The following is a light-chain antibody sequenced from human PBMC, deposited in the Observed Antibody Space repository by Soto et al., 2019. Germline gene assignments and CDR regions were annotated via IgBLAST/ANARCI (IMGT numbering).Light chain of an antibody. CDR2: EVT. J-gene: IGLJ3*02. V-gene: IGLV2-14*01. CDR3: SSYTSSSTWV. Sequence: QSALTQPASVSGSPGQWITISCTGTSSDVGGYKYVSWYQHHPGKAPKLMIYEVTNRPSGVSNRFSGSKSGNTASLTISGLQAEDEADYYCSSYTSSSTWVFGGGTKVTVL. CDR1: SSDVGGYKY.